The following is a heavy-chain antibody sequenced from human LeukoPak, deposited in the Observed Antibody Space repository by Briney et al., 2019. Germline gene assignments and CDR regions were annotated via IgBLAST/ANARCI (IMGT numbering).Heavy chain of an antibody. D-gene: IGHD3-3*01. Sequence: ASVKVSCKASGYTFISYGIHWVRQAPGQGLEWMGWISPYNGNTNYAQKLQGRVTMTTDTSTSTAYMEMSSLRSDDTAVYYCASDRGIDFWSGYSDFDYWGQGTLVTVSS. CDR1: GYTFISYG. CDR3: ASDRGIDFWSGYSDFDY. V-gene: IGHV1-18*01. J-gene: IGHJ4*02. CDR2: ISPYNGNT.